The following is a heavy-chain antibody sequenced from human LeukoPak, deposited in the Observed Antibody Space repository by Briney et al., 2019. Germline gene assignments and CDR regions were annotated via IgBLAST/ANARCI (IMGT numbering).Heavy chain of an antibody. V-gene: IGHV4-59*11. CDR2: IYYSGST. CDR3: ARAWRSSSWYYEY. CDR1: GGSISSHY. D-gene: IGHD6-13*01. J-gene: IGHJ4*02. Sequence: SETLSLTCTVSGGSISSHYWSWIGQPPGKGLEWIGYIYYSGSTNYNPSPKSRVTISVDTSKNQFSLKLSSVTAADTAVYYCARAWRSSSWYYEYWGQGTLVTVPS.